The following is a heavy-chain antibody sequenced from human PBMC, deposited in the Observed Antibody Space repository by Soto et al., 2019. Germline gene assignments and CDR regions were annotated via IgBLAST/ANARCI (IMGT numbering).Heavy chain of an antibody. Sequence: PGESLKISCKGSGYSFTSYWIGWVRQMPGKGLEWMGIIYPGDSDTRYSPSFQGQVTISADKSISTAYLQWSSLKASDTAMYYCARQISAGMDRISYYCYGMDVWGQGTTVTVSS. CDR3: ARQISAGMDRISYYCYGMDV. J-gene: IGHJ6*02. D-gene: IGHD1-26*01. V-gene: IGHV5-51*01. CDR2: IYPGDSDT. CDR1: GYSFTSYW.